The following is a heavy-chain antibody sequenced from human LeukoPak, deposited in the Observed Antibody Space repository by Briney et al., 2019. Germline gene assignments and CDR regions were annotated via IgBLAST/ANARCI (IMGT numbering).Heavy chain of an antibody. CDR3: ARHWGAAAFDY. J-gene: IGHJ4*02. CDR2: ISYDGSNK. V-gene: IGHV3-30-3*01. Sequence: GGSLRLSCAASGFTFSSYAMHWVRQAPGKGLEWVAVISYDGSNKYYADSVKGRFTISRDNSKNTLYLQMNSLGAEDTAVYYCARHWGAAAFDYWGQGTLVTVSS. D-gene: IGHD7-27*01. CDR1: GFTFSSYA.